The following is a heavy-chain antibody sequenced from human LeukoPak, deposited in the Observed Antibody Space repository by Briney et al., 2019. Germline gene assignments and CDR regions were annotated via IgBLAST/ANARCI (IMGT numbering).Heavy chain of an antibody. CDR3: ARGWEKHSFDY. V-gene: IGHV4-34*01. D-gene: IGHD2-21*01. J-gene: IGHJ4*02. CDR2: INHSGST. Sequence: SETLSLTCTVSGGSISSYYWSWIRQPPGKGLEWIGEINHSGSTNYNPSLKSRVTISVDTSKNQFSLKLSSVTAAGTAVYYCARGWEKHSFDYWGQGTLATVSS. CDR1: GGSISSYY.